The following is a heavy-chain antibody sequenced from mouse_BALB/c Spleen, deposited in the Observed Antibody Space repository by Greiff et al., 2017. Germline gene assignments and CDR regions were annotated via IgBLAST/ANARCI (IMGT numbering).Heavy chain of an antibody. CDR3: ARLYYYGSSYEYWYFDV. Sequence: VKLQQSAAELARPGASVKMPCKASGYTFTSYTMHWVKQRPGQGLEWIVYINPSSGYTEYNQKFKDKTTLTADKSSSTAYMQLSSLTSEDSAVYYCARLYYYGSSYEYWYFDVWGAGTTVTVSS. D-gene: IGHD1-1*01. J-gene: IGHJ1*01. V-gene: IGHV1-4*02. CDR2: INPSSGYT. CDR1: GYTFTSYT.